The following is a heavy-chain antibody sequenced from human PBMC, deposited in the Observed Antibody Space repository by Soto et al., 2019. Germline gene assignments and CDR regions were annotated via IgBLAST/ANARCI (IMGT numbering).Heavy chain of an antibody. CDR2: ISYDGSNK. D-gene: IGHD6-13*01. Sequence: QVQLVESGGGVVQPGRSLRLSCAASGFTFSSYGMHWVRQAPGKGLEWVAVISYDGSNKYYADSVKGRFTISRDNSKNTLYLQMNSLRVEDTAVYYCAKGTHGGLYSSSCGPVDYWGLGTLVTVSS. CDR3: AKGTHGGLYSSSCGPVDY. CDR1: GFTFSSYG. V-gene: IGHV3-30*18. J-gene: IGHJ4*02.